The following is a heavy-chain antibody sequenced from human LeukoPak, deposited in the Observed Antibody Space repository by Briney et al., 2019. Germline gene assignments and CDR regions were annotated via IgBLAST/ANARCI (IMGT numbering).Heavy chain of an antibody. Sequence: SETLSLTCTVPGGSISSYYWSWIRQPAGKGLEWIGRIYTSGSTNYNPSLKSRVTMSVDTSKNQFSLKLSSVTAADTAVYYCARDLDPMITMVRGVISAFDIWGQGTMVTVSS. J-gene: IGHJ3*02. CDR1: GGSISSYY. CDR3: ARDLDPMITMVRGVISAFDI. CDR2: IYTSGST. D-gene: IGHD3-10*01. V-gene: IGHV4-4*07.